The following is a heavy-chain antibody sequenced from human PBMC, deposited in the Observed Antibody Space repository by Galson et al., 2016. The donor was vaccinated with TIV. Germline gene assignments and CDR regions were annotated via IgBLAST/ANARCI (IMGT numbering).Heavy chain of an antibody. CDR3: ARVLEVAGTDY. D-gene: IGHD6-19*01. CDR1: GSTFTSYY. Sequence: SVKVSGKASGSTFTSYYMHWVRQAPGQGLEWMGIINPSGGSTSYAQKFQGRVTMTRDTSTSTVYMELSSLRSEDTAVYYCARVLEVAGTDYWGQGTLVTVSS. J-gene: IGHJ4*02. V-gene: IGHV1-46*01. CDR2: INPSGGST.